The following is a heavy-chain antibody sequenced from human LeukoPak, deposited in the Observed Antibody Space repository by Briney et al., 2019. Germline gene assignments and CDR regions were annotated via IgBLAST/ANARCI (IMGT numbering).Heavy chain of an antibody. CDR3: ARPGVTPDTNWFDS. V-gene: IGHV1-2*02. CDR2: INPNSGGT. D-gene: IGHD5-18*01. J-gene: IGHJ5*01. CDR1: GYTFTGYY. Sequence: ASVKVSCKASGYTFTGYYTHWVRQAPGQGLEWMGWINPNSGGTNYAQKFQGRVTMTRDTSISTAYVELSRLTSDDTAVYYCARPGVTPDTNWFDSWGQGTLVTVSS.